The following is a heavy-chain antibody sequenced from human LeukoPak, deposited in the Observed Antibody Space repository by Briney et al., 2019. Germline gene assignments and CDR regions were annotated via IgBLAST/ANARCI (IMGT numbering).Heavy chain of an antibody. V-gene: IGHV3-7*02. CDR3: ARVEYYDILTGNLGFDY. CDR1: GFTFSRDW. J-gene: IGHJ4*02. D-gene: IGHD3-9*01. Sequence: GGSLRLSCVASGFTFSRDWMSWVRQAPGTGLEWVANIKPDGSEKYYVDSVKGRFAISRDNAENSLYLQMNSLRAEDTAVYYCARVEYYDILTGNLGFDYWGQGTLVTVSS. CDR2: IKPDGSEK.